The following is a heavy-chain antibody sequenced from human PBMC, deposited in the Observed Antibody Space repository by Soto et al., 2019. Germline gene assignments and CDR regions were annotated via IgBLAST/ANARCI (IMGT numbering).Heavy chain of an antibody. CDR1: GFSLSTSGVG. Sequence: QITLKESGPTLVKPTQTLTLTCTFSGFSLSTSGVGVGWIRQPPGKALEWLALIYWDDDKRYSPSLKSRLTITKDTSNNQVVLTMTNMDPVDTATYYCAHRPHPYYYDSSGYRYWGQGTLVTVSS. CDR2: IYWDDDK. D-gene: IGHD3-22*01. V-gene: IGHV2-5*02. CDR3: AHRPHPYYYDSSGYRY. J-gene: IGHJ4*02.